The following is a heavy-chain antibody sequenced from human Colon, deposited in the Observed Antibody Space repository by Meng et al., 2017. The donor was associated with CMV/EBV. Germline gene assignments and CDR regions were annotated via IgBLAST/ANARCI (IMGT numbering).Heavy chain of an antibody. V-gene: IGHV1-2*06. CDR3: TREGFDY. Sequence: QVQLVQPGVEVKKPGTSANLSCKASGYTFTGYWMHWVRQAPGQGLEWMGRIKPSTGDTNYAQNFQGRVTVTRDTSISTVYMEVNSLTSDDTAVYYCTREGFDYWGQGALVTVSS. J-gene: IGHJ4*02. CDR1: GYTFTGYW. CDR2: IKPSTGDT.